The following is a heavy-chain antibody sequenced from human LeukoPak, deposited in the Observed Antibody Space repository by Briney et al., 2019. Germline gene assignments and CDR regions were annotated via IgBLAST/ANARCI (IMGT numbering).Heavy chain of an antibody. D-gene: IGHD6-19*01. V-gene: IGHV3-23*01. CDR2: ISGNGGSI. CDR1: GFTFSTYG. J-gene: IGHJ4*02. CDR3: AKGLIPVDGTYYFDY. Sequence: GGSLRLSCAASGFTFSTYGMSWVRQAPGKGLEWVSVISGNGGSIYYADSVKGRFTISRDNSKNTLYLQMNSLRAGDTAVYYCAKGLIPVDGTYYFDYWGQGTLVAVSS.